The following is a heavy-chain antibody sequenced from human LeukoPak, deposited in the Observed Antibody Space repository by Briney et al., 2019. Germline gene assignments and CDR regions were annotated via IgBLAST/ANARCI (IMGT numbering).Heavy chain of an antibody. CDR1: GFTFSSYG. V-gene: IGHV3-30*02. CDR3: ANLQY. Sequence: QAGGSLRLPCAASGFTFSSYGMHWVRQAPGKGLEWVAFIRYDGSNKYYADSVKGRFTISRDNSRNTVFLQMSSLTVDDTAVYYCANLQYWGQGSLVVVS. CDR2: IRYDGSNK. J-gene: IGHJ1*01.